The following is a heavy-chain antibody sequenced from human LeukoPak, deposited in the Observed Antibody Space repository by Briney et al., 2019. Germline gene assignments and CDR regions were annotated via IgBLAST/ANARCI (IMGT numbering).Heavy chain of an antibody. V-gene: IGHV3-74*01. Sequence: GGSLRLSCAASGNYWMHWVRQVPGKGLVWVSHINSDGSWTSYADSVKGRFTISKDKAKNTVYLQMNSLRAEDTAVYYCVSFYETYWGRGTLVTASS. CDR3: VSFYETY. J-gene: IGHJ4*02. CDR1: GNYW. CDR2: INSDGSWT. D-gene: IGHD2/OR15-2a*01.